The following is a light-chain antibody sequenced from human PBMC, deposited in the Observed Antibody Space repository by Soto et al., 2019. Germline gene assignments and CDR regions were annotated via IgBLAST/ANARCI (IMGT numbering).Light chain of an antibody. CDR2: SAS. CDR3: QQTYSLPRT. V-gene: IGKV1-39*01. CDR1: QTVSKF. J-gene: IGKJ1*01. Sequence: DVQMTQSPSSLSASVGDSVTIACRASQTVSKFANWYQQKPGKVPDLLIYSASTLYSGVPSRFSGSGSGTEFTLTISNLQPEDFATYYCQQTYSLPRTFAQGTKVDI.